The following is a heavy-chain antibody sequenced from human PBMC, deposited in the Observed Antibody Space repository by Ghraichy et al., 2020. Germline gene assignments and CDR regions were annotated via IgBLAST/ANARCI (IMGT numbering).Heavy chain of an antibody. V-gene: IGHV1-3*04. CDR3: VRDTYYDSSGYYRLRY. CDR1: GYSFTTYV. J-gene: IGHJ4*02. D-gene: IGHD3-22*01. CDR2: INTGNGNT. Sequence: ASVKVSCKASGYSFTTYVMHWVRQVPGQRLEWMGWINTGNGNTKYSQKFEDRVTITRDTSASTAYMELSSLRSEDTAVYYCVRDTYYDSSGYYRLRYWGQGTLVSVSS.